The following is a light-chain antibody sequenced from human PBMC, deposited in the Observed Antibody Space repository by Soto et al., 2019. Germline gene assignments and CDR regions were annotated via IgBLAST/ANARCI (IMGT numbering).Light chain of an antibody. V-gene: IGKV1-5*01. CDR2: DAS. CDR1: QSISNR. CDR3: QQYYSYPWT. J-gene: IGKJ1*01. Sequence: DIQMTQSPFTLSASVGDRVTITCPASQSISNRLAWHQQKPGKAPKVLISDASSLKSGVPSRFSGSGSGTEFTLTISSLQPDDFATYYCQQYYSYPWTFGQGTKVDIK.